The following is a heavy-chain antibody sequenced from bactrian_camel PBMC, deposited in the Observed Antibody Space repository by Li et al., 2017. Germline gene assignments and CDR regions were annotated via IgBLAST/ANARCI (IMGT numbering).Heavy chain of an antibody. J-gene: IGHJ4*01. CDR1: AYTYSRLC. CDR3: VVGYHY. Sequence: HVQLVESGGGSVQAGGSLRLSCAHSAYTYSRLCLGWFRQSPGKEREGAAVIAAGGGSTYYADSVKGRFTISRDNAKNTLFLQMNSLKAEDTALYYCVVGYHYWGQGTQVTVS. V-gene: IGHV3S1*01. CDR2: IAAGGGST.